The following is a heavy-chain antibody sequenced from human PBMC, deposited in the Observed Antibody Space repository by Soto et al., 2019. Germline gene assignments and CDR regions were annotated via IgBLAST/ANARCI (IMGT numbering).Heavy chain of an antibody. J-gene: IGHJ6*02. CDR1: GYTFTRYD. V-gene: IGHV1-8*01. Sequence: QVQLVQSGAEVKKPGASVKVSCRASGYTFTRYDINWVRQATGQGLEWMGWMNPNSGNTGYAQEFRGRVTMTRNTDISTAYMELSSLRSEATAVYYCARERTGTTSMDVWGQGTTVTVSS. CDR3: ARERTGTTSMDV. CDR2: MNPNSGNT. D-gene: IGHD1-1*01.